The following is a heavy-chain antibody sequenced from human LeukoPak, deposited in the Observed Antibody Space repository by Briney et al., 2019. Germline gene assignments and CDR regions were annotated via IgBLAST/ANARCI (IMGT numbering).Heavy chain of an antibody. J-gene: IGHJ6*03. Sequence: SETLSLTCTVSGYSISSGYYWGWIRQPPGKGLEWIGSIYHSGSTYYNPSLKSRVTISVDTSKNQFSLKLSSVTAADTAVYYCARRGSYYYYYYMDVWGKGTTVTISS. D-gene: IGHD1-26*01. CDR2: IYHSGST. CDR3: ARRGSYYYYYYMDV. V-gene: IGHV4-38-2*02. CDR1: GYSISSGYY.